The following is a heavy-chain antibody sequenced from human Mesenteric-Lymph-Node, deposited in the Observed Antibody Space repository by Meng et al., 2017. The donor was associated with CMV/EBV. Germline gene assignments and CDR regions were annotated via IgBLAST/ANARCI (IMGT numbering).Heavy chain of an antibody. V-gene: IGHV3-11*04. CDR2: ISSSGNTI. J-gene: IGHJ4*02. CDR1: GFTFSDYY. D-gene: IGHD3-3*01. Sequence: GGSLRLSCAASGFTFSDYYINWIRQAPGKGLEWVSYISSSGNTIYYADSVKGRFTISRDNAKNSLYLQMNSLRAEDTAVYYCARGLYYDFWSGYYTGIGPFDYWGQGTLVTVSS. CDR3: ARGLYYDFWSGYYTGIGPFDY.